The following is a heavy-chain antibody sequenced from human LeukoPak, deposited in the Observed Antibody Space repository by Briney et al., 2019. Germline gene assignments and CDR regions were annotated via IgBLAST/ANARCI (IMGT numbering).Heavy chain of an antibody. CDR3: ARGEEMATAVDY. J-gene: IGHJ4*02. D-gene: IGHD5-24*01. CDR2: INHSGST. Sequence: SETLSLTCAVYGGSFSGYYWSWIRQPPGKGLEWIGEINHSGSTNYNPSLKSRVTISVDTSKNRFSLKLSSVTAADTAVYYCARGEEMATAVDYWGQGTLVTVSS. CDR1: GGSFSGYY. V-gene: IGHV4-34*01.